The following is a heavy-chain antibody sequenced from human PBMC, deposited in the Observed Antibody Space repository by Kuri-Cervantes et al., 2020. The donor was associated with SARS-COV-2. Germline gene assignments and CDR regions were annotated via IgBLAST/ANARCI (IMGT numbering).Heavy chain of an antibody. CDR3: ARDRVGVPDS. Sequence: GQSLNISCAASGFTFSTYAMHWVRQAPGKGLEWLAIISYDGSNKYSADSVKGRFTISRDNSKNTLYLQMNSLRAEDTAMYYCARDRVGVPDSWGQGTLVTVSS. D-gene: IGHD2-21*01. J-gene: IGHJ4*02. V-gene: IGHV3-30-3*01. CDR1: GFTFSTYA. CDR2: ISYDGSNK.